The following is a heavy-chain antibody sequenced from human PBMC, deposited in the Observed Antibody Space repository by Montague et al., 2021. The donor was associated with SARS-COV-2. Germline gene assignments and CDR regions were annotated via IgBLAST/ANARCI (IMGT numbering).Heavy chain of an antibody. J-gene: IGHJ5*02. CDR1: GFTFSSYA. V-gene: IGHV3-30-3*01. D-gene: IGHD3-22*01. CDR2: ISYDGSNK. CDR3: ARDLEYYYDSSGYQT. Sequence: SLRLSCAASGFTFSSYAMHWVRQAPGKGLEWVAVISYDGSNKYYADSVKGRLTISRDNSKNTLYLQMNSLRAEDTAVYYCARDLEYYYDSSGYQTWGQGTLVTVSS.